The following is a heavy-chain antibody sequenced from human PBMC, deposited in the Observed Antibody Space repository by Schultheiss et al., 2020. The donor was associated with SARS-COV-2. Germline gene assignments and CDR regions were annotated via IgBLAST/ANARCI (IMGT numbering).Heavy chain of an antibody. CDR1: GYSISSGYY. J-gene: IGHJ5*02. CDR3: MRAITISNWFDP. D-gene: IGHD3-3*01. V-gene: IGHV4-38-2*01. CDR2: IYYSGST. Sequence: SETLSLTCAVSGYSISSGYYWGWIRQPPGKGLEWIGYIYYSGSTNYNPSLKSRVTISVDTSKNHFSLKLSSVTAADTAVYYCMRAITISNWFDPWGQGTLVTVSS.